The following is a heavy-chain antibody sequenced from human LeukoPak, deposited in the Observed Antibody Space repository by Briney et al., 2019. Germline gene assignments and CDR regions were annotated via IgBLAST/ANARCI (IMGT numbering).Heavy chain of an antibody. CDR2: IYYSGTT. Sequence: PSETLSLTCTASGGSIGTYSWNWIRQPPGKGLEWIGYIYYSGTTNYNPSLKSRVTISVDTSKNQFSLKPSSVTAADTAVYYCARGVYIAAAQYGYWGQGTLVTVSS. CDR3: ARGVYIAAAQYGY. J-gene: IGHJ4*02. V-gene: IGHV4-59*01. CDR1: GGSIGTYS. D-gene: IGHD6-13*01.